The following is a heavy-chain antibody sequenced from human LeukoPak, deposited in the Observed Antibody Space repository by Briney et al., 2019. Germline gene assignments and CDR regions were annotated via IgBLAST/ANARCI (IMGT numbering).Heavy chain of an antibody. CDR3: ARDDNSGSYEVYYY. CDR2: ISSSSSYI. V-gene: IGHV3-21*01. CDR1: GFTFSSYS. Sequence: GGSLRLSCAAFGFTFSSYSMNWVRQAPGKGLEWVSSISSSSSYIYYADSMKGRFTISRDNAKNSLYLQMNSLRAEDTAVYYCARDDNSGSYEVYYYWGQGTLVTVSS. J-gene: IGHJ4*02. D-gene: IGHD1-26*01.